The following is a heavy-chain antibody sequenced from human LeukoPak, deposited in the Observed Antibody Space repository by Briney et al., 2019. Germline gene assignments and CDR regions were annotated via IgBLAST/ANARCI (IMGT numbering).Heavy chain of an antibody. CDR3: ARVAMLGYCSGGSCQYYDY. D-gene: IGHD2-15*01. CDR1: GFTFSSYS. J-gene: IGHJ4*02. CDR2: ISSSSSYI. Sequence: GGSLRLSCAASGFTFSSYSMIWVRQAPGKGLEWVSSISSSSSYIYYADSVKGRFTISRDNAKNSLYLQMNSLRAEDTAVYYCARVAMLGYCSGGSCQYYDYWGQGTLVTVSS. V-gene: IGHV3-21*01.